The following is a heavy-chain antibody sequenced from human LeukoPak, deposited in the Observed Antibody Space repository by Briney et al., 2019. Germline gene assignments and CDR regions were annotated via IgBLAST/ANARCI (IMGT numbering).Heavy chain of an antibody. D-gene: IGHD3-10*01. CDR2: IYSGGNT. CDR3: ANLPRGDY. CDR1: GFTVSRNY. V-gene: IGHV3-53*01. Sequence: GGSLRLSCAASGFTVSRNYMGWVRQAPGKGLEWVSVIYSGGNTYYADFVKGRFTISRDNSKNTLYLQINSLTAEDTAVYYCANLPRGDYWGLGTLVTVSS. J-gene: IGHJ4*02.